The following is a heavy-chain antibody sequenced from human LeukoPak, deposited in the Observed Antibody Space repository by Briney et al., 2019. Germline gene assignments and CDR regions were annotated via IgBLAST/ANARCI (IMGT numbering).Heavy chain of an antibody. CDR2: IYPGDSDT. Sequence: RSGESLKISCKASGYSFTTYWIGWVRQVPGKGLEWMGIIYPGDSDTRYSPSFQGQVTISADKSISTAYLQWSSLKASDTAMYYCARHFSAAAEAALDWFDPWGQGTLVTVSS. CDR1: GYSFTTYW. V-gene: IGHV5-51*01. J-gene: IGHJ5*02. D-gene: IGHD6-13*01. CDR3: ARHFSAAAEAALDWFDP.